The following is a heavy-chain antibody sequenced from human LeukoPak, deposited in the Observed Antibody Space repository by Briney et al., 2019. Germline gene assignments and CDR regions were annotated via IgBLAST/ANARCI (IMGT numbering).Heavy chain of an antibody. J-gene: IGHJ4*02. D-gene: IGHD2-2*01. Sequence: GGSLRLSCAASGFTFSSYAMHWVRQAPGKGLEWVAVISYDGSNKYYADSVKGRFTISRDNSKNTLYLQMNSLRAEDTAVYYCARDLPGGVVPAASDYWGQGTLVTVSS. CDR2: ISYDGSNK. V-gene: IGHV3-30-3*01. CDR1: GFTFSSYA. CDR3: ARDLPGGVVPAASDY.